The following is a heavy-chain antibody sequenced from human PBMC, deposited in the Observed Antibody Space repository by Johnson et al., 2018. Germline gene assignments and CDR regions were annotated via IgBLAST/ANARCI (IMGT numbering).Heavy chain of an antibody. V-gene: IGHV1-69*04. CDR2: IIPVLEIA. CDR3: ASGPCNGGRCYPTLFQD. Sequence: QVQLVQSGAEVKKPGSSVKVSCRASGGTFGNYSIIWLRQAPGQGLEWMGRIIPVLEIANYALSFQGRVTITADKSTSTAYMALSSQRSEDTAMYYCASGPCNGGRCYPTLFQDWGQGTLVTVSA. J-gene: IGHJ1*01. D-gene: IGHD2-15*01. CDR1: GGTFGNYS.